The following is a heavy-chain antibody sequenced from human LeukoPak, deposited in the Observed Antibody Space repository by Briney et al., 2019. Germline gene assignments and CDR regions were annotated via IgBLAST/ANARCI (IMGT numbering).Heavy chain of an antibody. CDR2: IVPILGTA. J-gene: IGHJ6*02. D-gene: IGHD5-24*01. CDR1: GGTFSSYA. V-gene: IGHV1-69*13. Sequence: SVKVSCKAPGGTFSSYAISWVRQAPGQGLEWMGGIVPILGTANYAQKFQGRVTITADESTSTAYMELSSLRSEDTAVYYCARVMAPRNYYYGMDVWGQGTTVTVSS. CDR3: ARVMAPRNYYYGMDV.